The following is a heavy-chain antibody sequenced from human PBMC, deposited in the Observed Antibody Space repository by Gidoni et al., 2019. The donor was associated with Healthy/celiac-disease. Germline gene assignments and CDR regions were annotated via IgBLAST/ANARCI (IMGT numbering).Heavy chain of an antibody. Sequence: EVQLVQSGAEVKKPGESLRISCKGSGYSFTSYWISWVRQMPGKGLEWMGRIDPSDSYTNYSPSFQGHVTISADKSISTAYLQWSSLKASDTAMYYCARRAFSGSSWYKGWFDPWGQGTLVTVSS. CDR3: ARRAFSGSSWYKGWFDP. V-gene: IGHV5-10-1*01. CDR1: GYSFTSYW. D-gene: IGHD6-13*01. J-gene: IGHJ5*02. CDR2: IDPSDSYT.